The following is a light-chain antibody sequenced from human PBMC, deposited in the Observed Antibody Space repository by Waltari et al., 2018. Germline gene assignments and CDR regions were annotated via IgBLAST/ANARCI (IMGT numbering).Light chain of an antibody. CDR2: HVS. Sequence: DVVLTQSPLSLSVTLGQSASIPCRSSQGLVYSDGNIFLNWFHQKAGQSPRRLIYHVSNRGSGVPDRFSGSGSGTDFTLKISKVEAEDVGVYFCMQGSHWPPWTFGQGTKVEIK. J-gene: IGKJ1*01. CDR1: QGLVYSDGNIF. V-gene: IGKV2-30*01. CDR3: MQGSHWPPWT.